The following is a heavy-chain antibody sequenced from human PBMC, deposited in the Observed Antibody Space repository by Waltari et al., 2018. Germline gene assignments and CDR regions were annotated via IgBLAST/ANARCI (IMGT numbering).Heavy chain of an antibody. CDR3: AKNLHHPPVGATET. CDR1: GFTFSSYA. D-gene: IGHD1-26*01. V-gene: IGHV3-23*03. CDR2: IYSGGSST. J-gene: IGHJ4*02. Sequence: EVQLLESGGGLVQPGGSLRLSCAASGFTFSSYAMSWVRQAPGKGLEWVVVIYSGGSSTYYADSVKGRFTISRDNSKNTLYLQMNSLRAEDTAVYYCAKNLHHPPVGATETWGQGTLVTVSS.